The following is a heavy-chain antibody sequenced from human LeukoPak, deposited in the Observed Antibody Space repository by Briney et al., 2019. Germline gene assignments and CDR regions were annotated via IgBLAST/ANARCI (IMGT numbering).Heavy chain of an antibody. J-gene: IGHJ4*02. CDR3: ATLVATTQFDY. V-gene: IGHV3-7*01. D-gene: IGHD5-12*01. Sequence: PGGSLRLSCVASGFSFRSYWMNWVRQAPGKGLEWVASIKYDGSEKYYVDSVKGRFTVSRDNAKNSLYLQMNSLRAEDTAVYYCATLVATTQFDYWGQGTLVTVSS. CDR2: IKYDGSEK. CDR1: GFSFRSYW.